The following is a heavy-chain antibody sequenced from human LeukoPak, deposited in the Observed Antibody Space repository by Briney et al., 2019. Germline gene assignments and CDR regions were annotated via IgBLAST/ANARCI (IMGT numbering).Heavy chain of an antibody. CDR1: GGSIYSTSYY. CDR2: IYFGGNT. D-gene: IGHD2-2*03. V-gene: IGHV4-39*07. Sequence: SETLSLTCAVSGGSIYSTSYYWGWIRQPPGKGLEWIGNIYFGGNTYYNPSLKSRLTISVDASKNQFSLKLSSVTAADTAVYYCARLLRVGYCSTTSCNWFDPWGQGTLVIVSS. J-gene: IGHJ5*02. CDR3: ARLLRVGYCSTTSCNWFDP.